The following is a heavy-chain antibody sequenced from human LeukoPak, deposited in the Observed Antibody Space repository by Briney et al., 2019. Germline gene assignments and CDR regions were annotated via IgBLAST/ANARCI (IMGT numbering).Heavy chain of an antibody. CDR3: ARGPMWDGDYVGY. CDR1: GGTFSSYA. CDR2: MNPNSGNT. D-gene: IGHD1-26*01. Sequence: GASVKVSCKASGGTFSSYAISWVRQAPGQGLEWMGRMNPNSGNTGYAQKFQGRVTMTRNTSISTAYMELSSLRSEDTAVYYCARGPMWDGDYVGYWGQGTLVTVSS. V-gene: IGHV1-8*02. J-gene: IGHJ4*02.